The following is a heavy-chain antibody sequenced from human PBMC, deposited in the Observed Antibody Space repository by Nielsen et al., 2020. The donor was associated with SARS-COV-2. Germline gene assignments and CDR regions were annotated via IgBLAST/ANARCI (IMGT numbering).Heavy chain of an antibody. J-gene: IGHJ6*02. D-gene: IGHD2-2*01. Sequence: SETLSLTCTVSGGSISSYYWSWIRQPPGKGLEWIGYIYYSGSTNYNPSLKSRVTISVDTSKNQFSLKLSSVTAADTALYHCARDPPLGYCSSTSCYYYYYYGMDVWGQGTTVTVSS. V-gene: IGHV4-59*13. CDR1: GGSISSYY. CDR2: IYYSGST. CDR3: ARDPPLGYCSSTSCYYYYYYGMDV.